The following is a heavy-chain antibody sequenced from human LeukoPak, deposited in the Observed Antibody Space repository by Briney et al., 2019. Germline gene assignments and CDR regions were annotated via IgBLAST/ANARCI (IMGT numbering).Heavy chain of an antibody. V-gene: IGHV4-31*03. CDR3: ARRIAVAGSPHFDY. Sequence: SQTLSLTCTVSCGSLSSGGYYWGWIRQPPGKGLGWVGYIYYSGSTYYNPSLKSRVTISADTSKNQFSLKLSSVTAADTAVYYCARRIAVAGSPHFDYWGQGTLVAVSS. CDR1: CGSLSSGGYY. D-gene: IGHD6-19*01. CDR2: IYYSGST. J-gene: IGHJ4*02.